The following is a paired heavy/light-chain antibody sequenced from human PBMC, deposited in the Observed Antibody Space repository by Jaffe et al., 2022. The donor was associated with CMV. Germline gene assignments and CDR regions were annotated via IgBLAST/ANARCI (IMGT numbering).Light chain of an antibody. CDR3: QAWDSSTALV. V-gene: IGLV3-1*01. J-gene: IGLJ3*02. CDR2: QDS. CDR1: KLGDKY. Sequence: SYELTQPPSVSVSPGQTASITCSGDKLGDKYACWYQQKPGQSPVLVIYQDSKRPSGIPERFSGSNSGNTATLTISGTQAMDEADYYCQAWDSSTALVFGGGTKLTVL.
Heavy chain of an antibody. Sequence: QVQLQESGPGLVKPSETLSLTCTVSGGSISSYYWSWIRQPPGKGLEWIGYIYYSGSTNYNPSLKSRVTISVDTSKNQFSLKLSSVTAADTAVYYCARASSGWNPVGYYYYYYMDVWGKGTTVTVSS. CDR3: ARASSGWNPVGYYYYYYMDV. J-gene: IGHJ6*03. V-gene: IGHV4-59*01. D-gene: IGHD6-19*01. CDR1: GGSISSYY. CDR2: IYYSGST.